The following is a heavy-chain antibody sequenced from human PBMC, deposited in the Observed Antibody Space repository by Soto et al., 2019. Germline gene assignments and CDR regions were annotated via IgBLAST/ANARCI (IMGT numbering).Heavy chain of an antibody. J-gene: IGHJ6*03. CDR3: AKTYYDFWSGYFEYYYMDV. Sequence: GGSLRLSCAASGFTFSSYGMHWVRQAPGKGLEWVAVISYDGSNKYYADSVKGRFTISRDNSKNTLYLQLNSLSAEDTAVYYCAKTYYDFWSGYFEYYYMDVWGKGTTVTVSS. CDR1: GFTFSSYG. D-gene: IGHD3-3*01. V-gene: IGHV3-30*18. CDR2: ISYDGSNK.